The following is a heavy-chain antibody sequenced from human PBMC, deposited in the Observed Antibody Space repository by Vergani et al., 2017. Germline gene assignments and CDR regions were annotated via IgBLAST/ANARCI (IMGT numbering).Heavy chain of an antibody. Sequence: EEELVQSGPEMRKPGESLKISCKGSEYSFGNYWIGWVRQMPGKGLEWMGIIYPADSDTRYSPSFQGQVTISADKSISTASLQWDSLKASDTALYYCARNTTYTDSWGQGTLVTVSS. D-gene: IGHD1-1*01. CDR2: IYPADSDT. V-gene: IGHV5-51*03. CDR1: EYSFGNYW. CDR3: ARNTTYTDS. J-gene: IGHJ4*02.